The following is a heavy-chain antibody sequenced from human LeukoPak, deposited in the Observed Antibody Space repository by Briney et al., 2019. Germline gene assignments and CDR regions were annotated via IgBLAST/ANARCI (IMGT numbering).Heavy chain of an antibody. CDR1: GYSFTSYW. CDR3: ARLDDSSSSGKAYNWYDP. CDR2: IYPGDSDT. D-gene: IGHD6-6*01. Sequence: GESLKISCKGSGYSFTSYWIGWVRQMPGEGLEWMGIIYPGDSDTRYSQSFQGQVTISADKSISTAYLQWSSLKASDTAMYYRARLDDSSSSGKAYNWYDPWGQGTLVTVSS. J-gene: IGHJ5*02. V-gene: IGHV5-51*01.